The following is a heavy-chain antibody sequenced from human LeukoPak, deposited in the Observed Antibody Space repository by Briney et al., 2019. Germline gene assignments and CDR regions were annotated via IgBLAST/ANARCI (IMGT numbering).Heavy chain of an antibody. CDR2: INPNSGGT. CDR3: AREKVRQSGMDV. V-gene: IGHV1-2*06. Sequence: ASVKVSCKASGYTFTGYYMHWVRQAPGQGLEWMGRINPNSGGTNYAQKFQGRVTMTRDTSVSTAYMELSRLRSDDTAVYYCAREKVRQSGMDVWGQGTTVTVSS. CDR1: GYTFTGYY. J-gene: IGHJ6*02. D-gene: IGHD2-2*01.